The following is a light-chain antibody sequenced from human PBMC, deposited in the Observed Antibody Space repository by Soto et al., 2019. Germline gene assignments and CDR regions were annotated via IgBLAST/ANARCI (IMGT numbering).Light chain of an antibody. V-gene: IGLV1-47*01. Sequence: ELTQPPSVSVAPGQTARITCGGNNIGSKSVHWYQQLPGTAPKLLIYRNNQRPSGVPDRFSGSKSGTSASLAISGLRSEDEADYYCAAWDDSLSVPFGTGTKLTVL. CDR2: RNN. CDR3: AAWDDSLSVP. J-gene: IGLJ1*01. CDR1: NIGSKS.